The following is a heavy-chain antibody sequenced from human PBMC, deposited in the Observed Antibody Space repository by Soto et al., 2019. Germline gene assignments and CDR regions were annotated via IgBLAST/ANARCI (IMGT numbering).Heavy chain of an antibody. D-gene: IGHD3-10*01. Sequence: GGSRRLSCAASGFTFSSYAMSWVRQAPGKGLEWVSAISGSGGSTYYADSVKGRFTISRDNSKNTLYLQMNSLRAEDTAVYYCVGYYGSGSVDYWGQGTLVTVSS. CDR1: GFTFSSYA. J-gene: IGHJ4*02. CDR2: ISGSGGST. V-gene: IGHV3-23*01. CDR3: VGYYGSGSVDY.